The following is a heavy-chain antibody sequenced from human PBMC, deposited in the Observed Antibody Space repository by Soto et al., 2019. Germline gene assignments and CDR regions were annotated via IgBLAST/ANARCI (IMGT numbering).Heavy chain of an antibody. D-gene: IGHD2-15*01. Sequence: PSQTLSLTCVISGDSVSSSSVAWNWVRQSPSRGLEWLGRTYYRSLLYSDFAVSVRGRIVINADTSKNQFSLQLNSVTPEDTAVYFCARSEEDSDYYYFGLDVWGQGSTVTVSS. CDR1: GDSVSSSSVA. V-gene: IGHV6-1*01. CDR2: TYYRSLLYS. J-gene: IGHJ6*02. CDR3: ARSEEDSDYYYFGLDV.